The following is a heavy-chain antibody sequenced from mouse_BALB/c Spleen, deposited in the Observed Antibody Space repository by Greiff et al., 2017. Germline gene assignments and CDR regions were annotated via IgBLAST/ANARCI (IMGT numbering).Heavy chain of an antibody. Sequence: EVHLVESGGGLVQPGGSLKLSCAASGFTFSSYGMSWVRQNPDKRLEWVATINSNGGSTYYPDSVKGRFTISRDNATNTLYLQMSSLKSEDTAMYYCASLWLLGYWGQGTTLTVSA. CDR2: INSNGGST. CDR1: GFTFSSYG. CDR3: ASLWLLGY. D-gene: IGHD2-3*01. V-gene: IGHV5-6-3*01. J-gene: IGHJ2*01.